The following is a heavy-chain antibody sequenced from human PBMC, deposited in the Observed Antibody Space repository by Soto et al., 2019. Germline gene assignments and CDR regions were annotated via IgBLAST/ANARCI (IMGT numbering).Heavy chain of an antibody. D-gene: IGHD6-13*01. Sequence: ASVKVSCKASGYTFTSYYMHWVRQAPGQGFEWMGIINPSGGSTSYAQKFQGRVTMTRDTSTSTVYMELSSLRSEDTAVYYCARARSSSWYGLDYYYGMDVWGQGTTVTVSS. J-gene: IGHJ6*02. CDR1: GYTFTSYY. CDR3: ARARSSSWYGLDYYYGMDV. CDR2: INPSGGST. V-gene: IGHV1-46*01.